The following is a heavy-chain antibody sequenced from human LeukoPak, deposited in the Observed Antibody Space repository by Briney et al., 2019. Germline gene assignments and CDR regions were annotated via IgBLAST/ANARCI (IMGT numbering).Heavy chain of an antibody. V-gene: IGHV7-4-1*02. CDR3: ASIGGGYSSSFYYYYGMDV. D-gene: IGHD6-6*01. Sequence: ASVKVSCKASGGTFSSYAISWVRQAPGQGLEWMGWINTNTGNPTYAQGFTGRFVFSLDTSVSTAYLQISSLKAEDTAVYYCASIGGGYSSSFYYYYGMDVWGQGTTVTVSS. CDR1: GGTFSSYA. J-gene: IGHJ6*02. CDR2: INTNTGNP.